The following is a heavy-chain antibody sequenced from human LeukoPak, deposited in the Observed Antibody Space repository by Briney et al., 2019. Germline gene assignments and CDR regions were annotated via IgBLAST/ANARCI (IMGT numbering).Heavy chain of an antibody. CDR3: ATAKFLITSLDY. D-gene: IGHD3-3*01. Sequence: GASVKVSCKASGGTFSSYAISWVRQAPGQGLEWMGGIIPIFGTANYAQKFQGRVTMTEDTSTDTAYMELSSLRSEDTAVYYCATAKFLITSLDYWGQGTLVTVSS. CDR1: GGTFSSYA. V-gene: IGHV1-69*06. CDR2: IIPIFGTA. J-gene: IGHJ4*02.